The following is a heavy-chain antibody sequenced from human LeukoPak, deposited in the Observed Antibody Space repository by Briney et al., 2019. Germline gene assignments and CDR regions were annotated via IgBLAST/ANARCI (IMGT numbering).Heavy chain of an antibody. J-gene: IGHJ4*02. Sequence: GGSLRLSCAASGFTFNSYGMHWIRQAPGKGLEWVAVIWYDGSIQYYADSVRGRFTISRDNSKNTLYLRMNSLRAEDTAVYYCARGSRTIFGVVIGIDYWGQGTPVTVSS. V-gene: IGHV3-33*08. D-gene: IGHD3-3*01. CDR3: ARGSRTIFGVVIGIDY. CDR1: GFTFNSYG. CDR2: IWYDGSIQ.